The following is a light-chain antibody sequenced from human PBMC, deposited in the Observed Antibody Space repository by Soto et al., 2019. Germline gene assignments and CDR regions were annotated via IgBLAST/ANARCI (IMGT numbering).Light chain of an antibody. Sequence: QSVLTQPPSASGTPGQTITISCSGGSSNIGINTVNWYEHLPGTAPRLLIYGNNQRPSGVPDRFSGSKSGTSASLAISGLQSEDGGHYYCATWDDSLDVQVFGTGTKLTVL. CDR1: SSNIGINT. V-gene: IGLV1-44*01. J-gene: IGLJ1*01. CDR2: GNN. CDR3: ATWDDSLDVQV.